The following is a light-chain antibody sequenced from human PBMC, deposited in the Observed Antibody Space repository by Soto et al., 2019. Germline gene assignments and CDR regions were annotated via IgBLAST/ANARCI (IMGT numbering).Light chain of an antibody. Sequence: DIQMTQSPSTLSASVGDRVTITCRASQSISSWLAWYQQKPGKAPKLLIYDASSLESGDPSRFIGSGSGTEFTLTISSLQPDDFATYYCQQYNSYSPTFGQGTKVEIK. CDR2: DAS. CDR3: QQYNSYSPT. J-gene: IGKJ1*01. V-gene: IGKV1-5*01. CDR1: QSISSW.